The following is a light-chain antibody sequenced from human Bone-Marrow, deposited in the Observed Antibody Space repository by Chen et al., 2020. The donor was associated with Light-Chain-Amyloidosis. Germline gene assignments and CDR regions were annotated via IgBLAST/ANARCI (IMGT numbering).Light chain of an antibody. V-gene: IGLV3-21*02. CDR2: DDS. Sequence: SYVLTMPSSVSVAPGQTATIACGGNNIGSTSVHWYQQTPGQAPLLVVYDDSDRPSGSPERLSGSNSGNTATLTISRVEAGDEADYYCQVWDRSSDRPVFGGGTKLTVL. CDR3: QVWDRSSDRPV. J-gene: IGLJ3*02. CDR1: NIGSTS.